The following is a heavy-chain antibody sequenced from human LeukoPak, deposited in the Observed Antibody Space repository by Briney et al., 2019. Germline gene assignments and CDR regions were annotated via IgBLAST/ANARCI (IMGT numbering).Heavy chain of an antibody. V-gene: IGHV4-4*09. CDR1: GDSISTSY. J-gene: IGHJ4*02. CDR3: ARHPLGPLSRFDY. D-gene: IGHD7-27*01. Sequence: SETLSLTCTVTGDSISTSYWSWIRQPPGKGLEWIGYIYASGTTNYNPSLKSRVTISVATSKNQFYLKLNSVTAADTAVYYCARHPLGPLSRFDYWGQGTLVTVSS. CDR2: IYASGTT.